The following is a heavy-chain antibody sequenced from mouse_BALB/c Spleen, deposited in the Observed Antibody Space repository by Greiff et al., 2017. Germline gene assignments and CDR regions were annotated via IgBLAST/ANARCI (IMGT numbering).Heavy chain of an antibody. D-gene: IGHD1-1*01. V-gene: IGHV2-9-2*01. CDR1: GFSLTSYD. CDR3: VSYYYGSPFAY. Sequence: VQLVESEPGLVAPSQSLSITCTVSGFSLTSYDISWIRQPPGKGLEWLGVIWTGGGTNYNSAFMSRLSISKDNSKSQVFLKMNSLQTDDTAIYYCVSYYYGSPFAYWGQGTLVTVSA. CDR2: IWTGGGT. J-gene: IGHJ3*01.